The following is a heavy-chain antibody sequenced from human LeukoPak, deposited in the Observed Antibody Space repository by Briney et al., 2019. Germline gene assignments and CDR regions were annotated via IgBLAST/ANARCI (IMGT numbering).Heavy chain of an antibody. CDR1: GYSLSSGYY. V-gene: IGHV4-38-2*02. J-gene: IGHJ4*02. D-gene: IGHD2-8*01. CDR3: ASRTGGIVLMVYAEYYFDY. CDR2: IYHRGST. Sequence: ETLSLTXTVSGYSLSSGYYWGWVRPPPGKGLEWIGRIYHRGSTYYNPSLKSRVTISVDTSKNQFSLKLSSVTAADTAVYYCASRTGGIVLMVYAEYYFDYWGQGTLVTVSS.